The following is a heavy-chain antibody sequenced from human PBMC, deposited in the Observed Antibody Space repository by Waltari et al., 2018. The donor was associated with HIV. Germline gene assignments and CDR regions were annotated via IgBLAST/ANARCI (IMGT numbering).Heavy chain of an antibody. J-gene: IGHJ4*02. Sequence: QLQLQESGPGLVKPSETLSLTCTVSGGSISSSSYYWGWIRQPPGKGLEWIGSIYYSGRTYDNPSLKSRVTISVDTSKNQFSLKLSSVTAADTAVYYCAREFGTTGIDEGSMFDYWGQGTLVTVSS. CDR3: AREFGTTGIDEGSMFDY. D-gene: IGHD1-1*01. V-gene: IGHV4-39*07. CDR2: IYYSGRT. CDR1: GGSISSSSYY.